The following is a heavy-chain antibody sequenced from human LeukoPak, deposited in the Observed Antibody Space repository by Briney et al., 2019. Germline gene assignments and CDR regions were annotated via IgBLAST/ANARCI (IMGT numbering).Heavy chain of an antibody. CDR1: GFTFSSSA. CDR2: ISGSGGNT. CDR3: AKGAIAALNAYFDY. V-gene: IGHV3-23*01. J-gene: IGHJ4*02. D-gene: IGHD2-15*01. Sequence: GGSLRLSCAASGFTFSSSAMSWVRQAPGKGLEWVSAISGSGGNTYYADSVKGRFTISRDNSKNTLYLQMNSLRAEDTAVYYCAKGAIAALNAYFDYWGQGTLVTVSS.